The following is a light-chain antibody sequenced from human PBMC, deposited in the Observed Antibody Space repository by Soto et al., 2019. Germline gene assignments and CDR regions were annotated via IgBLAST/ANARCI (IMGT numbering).Light chain of an antibody. V-gene: IGLV2-8*01. Sequence: QSVLTQPPSASGSPGQSVTISCTGTSSDVGGYNYVSWYQQHPGKAPKLMIYEVSKWPSGVPDRFSGSKSGNTASLTVSGLQAEDEADYYCSSYAGSNNLEVFGGGTKLTVL. CDR1: SSDVGGYNY. CDR2: EVS. J-gene: IGLJ2*01. CDR3: SSYAGSNNLEV.